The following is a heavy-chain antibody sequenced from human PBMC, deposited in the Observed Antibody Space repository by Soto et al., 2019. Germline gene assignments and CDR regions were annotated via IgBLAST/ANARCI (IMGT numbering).Heavy chain of an antibody. D-gene: IGHD1-20*01. V-gene: IGHV1-2*04. CDR2: INPNSGGT. CDR1: GYTFTGYY. J-gene: IGHJ4*02. CDR3: ARELTGTTYLYY. Sequence: ASVKVSCKASGYTFTGYYMRWVRQAPGQGLEWMGWINPNSGGTNYAQKFQGWVTMTRDTSISTAYMELSRLRSDDTAVYYCARELTGTTYLYYWGQGTLVTVSS.